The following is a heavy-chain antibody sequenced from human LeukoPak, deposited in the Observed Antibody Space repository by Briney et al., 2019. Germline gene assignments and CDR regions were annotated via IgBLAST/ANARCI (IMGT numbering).Heavy chain of an antibody. Sequence: PGGSLRLSCAASGFTFSSYAMHWVRQAPGKGLEWVAVISYDGSNKYYADSVKGRFTISRDSSKNTLYLQMNSLRAEDTAVYYCARCGYYYGSGSYYNYFDYWGQGTLVTVSS. CDR2: ISYDGSNK. V-gene: IGHV3-30*04. J-gene: IGHJ4*02. CDR1: GFTFSSYA. CDR3: ARCGYYYGSGSYYNYFDY. D-gene: IGHD3-10*01.